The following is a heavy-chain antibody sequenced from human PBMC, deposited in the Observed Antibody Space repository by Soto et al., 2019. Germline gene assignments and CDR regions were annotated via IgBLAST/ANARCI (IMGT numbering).Heavy chain of an antibody. CDR3: AKDRGGFAGGWEYFDY. J-gene: IGHJ4*02. Sequence: EVHLLESGGGLVQPGGSLRLSCAASGFTFAGYSTMSWVRQAPGKGLEWVSSISGSGGSTYYADSVKGRFTISRDTSKNTLYLQMNALSAEATVFYYCAKDRGGFAGGWEYFDYWGQGALVTVSS. CDR1: GFTFAGYST. V-gene: IGHV3-23*01. CDR2: ISGSGGST. D-gene: IGHD6-19*01.